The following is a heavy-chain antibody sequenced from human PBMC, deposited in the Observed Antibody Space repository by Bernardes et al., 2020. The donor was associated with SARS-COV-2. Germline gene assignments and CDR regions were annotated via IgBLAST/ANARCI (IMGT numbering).Heavy chain of an antibody. CDR3: ARGDTAMVQTDY. V-gene: IGHV4-31*03. CDR1: GGSISSGGYY. J-gene: IGHJ4*02. D-gene: IGHD5-18*01. CDR2: IYYSGST. Sequence: SETLSLTCTVSGGSISSGGYYWSWIRQHPGKGLEWIGYIYYSGSTYYNPSLKSRVTISVDTSKNQFSLKLSSVTAADTAVYYCARGDTAMVQTDYWGQGTLVTVSS.